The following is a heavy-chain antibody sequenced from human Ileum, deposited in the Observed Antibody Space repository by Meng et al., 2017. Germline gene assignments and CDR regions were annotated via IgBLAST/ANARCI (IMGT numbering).Heavy chain of an antibody. CDR1: GGSISSYY. CDR3: ARESNGYYDILTGYDPDAFDI. D-gene: IGHD3-9*01. CDR2: IYYSGST. Sequence: SETLSLTCTVSGGSISSYYWSWIRQPPGKGLEWSGYIYYSGSTNYNPSLKSRVTISVDTSKNQFSLKLSSVTAAATAVYYCARESNGYYDILTGYDPDAFDIWGQGTMVTVSS. J-gene: IGHJ3*02. V-gene: IGHV4-59*01.